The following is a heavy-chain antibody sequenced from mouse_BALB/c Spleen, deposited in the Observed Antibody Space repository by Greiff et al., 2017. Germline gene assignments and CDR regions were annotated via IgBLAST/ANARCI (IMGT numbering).Heavy chain of an antibody. CDR3: ARWYYKEGY. Sequence: VHVKQSGAELVKPGASVKLSCTASGFNIKDTYMHWVKQRPEQGLEWIGRIDPANGNTKYDPKFQGKATITADTSSNTAYLQLSSLTSEDTAVYYCARWYYKEGYWGQGTTLTVSS. CDR2: IDPANGNT. J-gene: IGHJ2*01. D-gene: IGHD2-12*01. CDR1: GFNIKDTY. V-gene: IGHV14-3*02.